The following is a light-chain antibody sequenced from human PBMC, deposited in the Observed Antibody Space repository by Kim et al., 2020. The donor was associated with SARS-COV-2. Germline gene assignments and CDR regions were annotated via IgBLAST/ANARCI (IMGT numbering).Light chain of an antibody. V-gene: IGLV3-1*01. CDR2: QDS. CDR3: QAWDSSTYV. CDR1: KLGDKY. J-gene: IGLJ1*01. Sequence: SYELTQPPSVSVFPGQTATISCSGDKLGDKYACWYQQKPGQSPVLVIYQDSKRPSGIPKRFSGSNSGNTATLTISGTQAMDEADYYCQAWDSSTYVFGTGTKVTVL.